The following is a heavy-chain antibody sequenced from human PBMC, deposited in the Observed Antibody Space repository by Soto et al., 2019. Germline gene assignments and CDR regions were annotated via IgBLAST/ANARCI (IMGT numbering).Heavy chain of an antibody. V-gene: IGHV4-4*02. J-gene: IGHJ6*02. CDR3: VSKLGPYYYGLDV. CDR2: IYHTGIA. Sequence: SETLSLTCTVYGDSITNNHWWSWVRQPPGKGPELIGEIYHTGIANYNPSLESRVAFSVDKSKNQFSLSFTSVTAADTAVYYCVSKLGPYYYGLDVWGQGTTVTVSS. D-gene: IGHD3-16*01. CDR1: GDSITNNHW.